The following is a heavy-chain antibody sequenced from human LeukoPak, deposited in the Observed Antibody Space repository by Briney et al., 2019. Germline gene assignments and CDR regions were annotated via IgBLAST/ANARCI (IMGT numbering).Heavy chain of an antibody. CDR2: ISYDGSNK. Sequence: GRSLRLSCAASGFTFSSYGMHWVRQAPGKGLEWVAVISYDGSNKYYADSVKGRFTISRGNAKNSLYLQMNSLRDEDTAVYFCAGGDGWLGELLSLDYWGQGTLVTVSS. J-gene: IGHJ4*02. CDR3: AGGDGWLGELLSLDY. D-gene: IGHD3-10*01. V-gene: IGHV3-30*03. CDR1: GFTFSSYG.